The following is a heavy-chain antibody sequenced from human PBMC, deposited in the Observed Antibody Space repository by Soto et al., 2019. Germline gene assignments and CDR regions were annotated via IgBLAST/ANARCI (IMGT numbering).Heavy chain of an antibody. CDR3: ARSIAHQPLDPYYFDY. CDR1: GFIVSSNH. CDR2: IYSGGSI. Sequence: PGGSLRLSCAVSGFIVSSNHMSWVRQAPGKGLEWISVIYSGGSIYYADSVKGRFTISRHISNNELYLQMNSLRAADTAVYYCARSIAHQPLDPYYFDYWGQGTLVTVSS. D-gene: IGHD6-6*01. V-gene: IGHV3-53*04. J-gene: IGHJ4*02.